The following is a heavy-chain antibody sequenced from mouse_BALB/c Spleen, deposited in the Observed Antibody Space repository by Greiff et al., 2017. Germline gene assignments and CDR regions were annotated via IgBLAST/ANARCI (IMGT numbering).Heavy chain of an antibody. CDR3: ARSGDGAMDY. V-gene: IGHV5-4*02. Sequence: EVQVVESGGGLVKPGGSLKLSCAASGFTFSDYYMYWVRQTPEKRLEWVATISDGGSYTYYPDSVKGRFTISRDNAKNNLYLQMSSLKSEDTAMYYCARSGDGAMDYWGQGTSVTVSS. CDR2: ISDGGSYT. J-gene: IGHJ4*01. CDR1: GFTFSDYY.